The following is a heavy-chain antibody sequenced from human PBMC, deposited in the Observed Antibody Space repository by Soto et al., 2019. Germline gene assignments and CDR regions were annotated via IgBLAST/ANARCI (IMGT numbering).Heavy chain of an antibody. V-gene: IGHV3-30-3*01. Sequence: QVQLVESGGGVVQPGRSLRLSCAASGFTFSSYAMHWVRQAPGKGLEWVAVISYDGSNKYYADSVKGRFTISRDNSKNTLYLQMNSLRAEDTAVYYCAREWELGSYYYYGMDVWGQGTTGTVSS. J-gene: IGHJ6*02. CDR1: GFTFSSYA. CDR2: ISYDGSNK. D-gene: IGHD1-26*01. CDR3: AREWELGSYYYYGMDV.